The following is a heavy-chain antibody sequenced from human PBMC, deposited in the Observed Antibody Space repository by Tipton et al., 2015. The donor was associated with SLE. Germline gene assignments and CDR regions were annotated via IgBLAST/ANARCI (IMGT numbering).Heavy chain of an antibody. CDR3: ARERQLGL. CDR1: GYTFTSYY. D-gene: IGHD6-13*01. Sequence: QLVQSGAEVKKPGASVKVSCKASGYTFTSYYMHWVRQAPGQGLEWMGWISGYNGDTHYAQKLQGRVTMTTDTSTTTAYMELRSLRSDDTAVYYCARERQLGLWGQGTLVTVSS. J-gene: IGHJ5*02. V-gene: IGHV1-18*04. CDR2: ISGYNGDT.